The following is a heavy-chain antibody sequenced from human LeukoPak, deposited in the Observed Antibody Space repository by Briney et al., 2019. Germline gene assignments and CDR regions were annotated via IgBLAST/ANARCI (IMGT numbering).Heavy chain of an antibody. CDR1: GFTLSSSG. D-gene: IGHD6-13*01. V-gene: IGHV3-30*18. CDR3: SKALSYSSSSILEC. J-gene: IGHJ4*02. Sequence: PGGSLRLSCAAAGFTLSSSGMHWVRQAPGKGLEWVAIISYDVSNKYYADSVKGRFTISRDNSKNTLYLQMNSLRPEETAVYYCSKALSYSSSSILECWGQGTLVTVSS. CDR2: ISYDVSNK.